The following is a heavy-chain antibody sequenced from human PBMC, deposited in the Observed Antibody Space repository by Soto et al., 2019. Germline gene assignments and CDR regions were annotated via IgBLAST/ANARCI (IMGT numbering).Heavy chain of an antibody. J-gene: IGHJ3*02. CDR3: AQALVFTGGDGFDI. V-gene: IGHV4-31*02. CDR2: IYYSGRT. D-gene: IGHD1-1*01. CDR1: GGSISTGGLY. Sequence: QVQLREWGPGLVKPSQTLSLKCTVSGGSISTGGLYWSWIRQHPRKGLEWIGDIYYSGRTYDNPSLTSRVIISIEASKNQFSLKLTSVTAADTAVYYCAQALVFTGGDGFDIWGQGRLVTVSS.